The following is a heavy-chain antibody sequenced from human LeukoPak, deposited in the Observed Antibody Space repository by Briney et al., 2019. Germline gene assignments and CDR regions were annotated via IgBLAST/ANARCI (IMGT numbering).Heavy chain of an antibody. J-gene: IGHJ4*02. Sequence: GESLKISCKGSGYSFRNFWIGCVRQMPGKGLEWMGIIYPGDSDTRYSPSFQGQVTISADKSITTAYLQWSSLKASDTAMYYCARSLSSSWFRFDYWGQGTLVTVSS. D-gene: IGHD6-13*01. CDR2: IYPGDSDT. CDR1: GYSFRNFW. V-gene: IGHV5-51*01. CDR3: ARSLSSSWFRFDY.